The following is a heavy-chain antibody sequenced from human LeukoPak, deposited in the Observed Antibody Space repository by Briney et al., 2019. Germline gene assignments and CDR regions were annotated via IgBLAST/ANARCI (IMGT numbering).Heavy chain of an antibody. CDR2: IYPGDSDT. D-gene: IGHD6-25*01. J-gene: IGHJ4*02. Sequence: GESLKISCKGSGYSFSNYWIGWVRQMPGKGLEWMGIIYPGDSDTRYSPSFQGQVTISADKFISTAYLQWSSLKASDTATYYCARGPSGQHFDYWGQGTLVTVSS. CDR1: GYSFSNYW. CDR3: ARGPSGQHFDY. V-gene: IGHV5-51*01.